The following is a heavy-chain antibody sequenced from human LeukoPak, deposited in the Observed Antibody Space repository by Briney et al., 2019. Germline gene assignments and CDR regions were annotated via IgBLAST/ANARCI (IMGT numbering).Heavy chain of an antibody. CDR3: AYGDYGGAFDY. D-gene: IGHD4-23*01. CDR1: RFTFSNYG. V-gene: IGHV3-48*03. J-gene: IGHJ4*02. Sequence: GGSLRLSCAASRFTFSNYGMSWVRQAPGKGLEWVSYISSSGSTIYYADSVKGRFTISRDNAKNSLYLQMNSLRAEDTAVYYCAYGDYGGAFDYWGQGTLVTVSS. CDR2: ISSSGSTI.